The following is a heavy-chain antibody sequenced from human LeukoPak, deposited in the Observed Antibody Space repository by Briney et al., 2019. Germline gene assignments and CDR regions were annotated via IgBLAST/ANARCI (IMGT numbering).Heavy chain of an antibody. CDR1: GGSFSGYY. CDR3: ARGFIVVVVAARFTYYYGMDV. Sequence: SETLSLTCAVYGGSFSGYYWSWIRQPPGKGLEWIGEINHSGSINYNPSLKSRVTISVDTSKNQFSLKLSSVTAADTAVYYCARGFIVVVVAARFTYYYGMDVWGQGTTVTVSS. J-gene: IGHJ6*02. CDR2: INHSGSI. V-gene: IGHV4-34*01. D-gene: IGHD2-15*01.